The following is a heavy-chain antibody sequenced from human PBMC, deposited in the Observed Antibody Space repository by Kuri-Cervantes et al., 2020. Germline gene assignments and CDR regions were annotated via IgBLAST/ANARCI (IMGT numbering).Heavy chain of an antibody. CDR1: GYTFTNYG. CDR2: ISVYNGDT. Sequence: ASVKVSCKVSGYTFTNYGTSWVRQAPGQGLEWMGWISVYNGDTNYAKQFQGRLTMTRNTSISTAYMELSSLRSEDTAVYYCARDPSTFDYWGQGTLVTVSS. V-gene: IGHV1-18*01. D-gene: IGHD1-26*01. CDR3: ARDPSTFDY. J-gene: IGHJ4*02.